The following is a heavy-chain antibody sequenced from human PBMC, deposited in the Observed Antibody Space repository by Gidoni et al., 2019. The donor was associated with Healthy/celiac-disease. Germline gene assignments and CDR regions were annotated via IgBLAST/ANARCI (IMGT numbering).Heavy chain of an antibody. D-gene: IGHD5-12*01. V-gene: IGHV3-23*01. CDR1: GFTFSSYA. CDR3: AKDIDIVATIVFDY. J-gene: IGHJ4*02. CDR2: MSGSGGST. Sequence: EVQLLESGGGLVQPGGSLRLSCAASGFTFSSYAMSWVRQAPGKGLGWVSAMSGSGGSTYYADSGKGRFTISRDNSKNTLYLQMNSLRAEETAVYYCAKDIDIVATIVFDYWGQGTLVTVSS.